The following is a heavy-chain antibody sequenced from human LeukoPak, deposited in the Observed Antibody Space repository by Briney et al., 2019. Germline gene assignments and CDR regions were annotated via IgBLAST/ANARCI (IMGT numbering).Heavy chain of an antibody. J-gene: IGHJ4*02. CDR2: IYYSGST. V-gene: IGHV4-59*01. CDR3: ARTRRWLQLGFVY. D-gene: IGHD5-24*01. Sequence: SETLSLTCTVSGGSISSYYWSWIRQPPGKGLEWIGYIYYSGSTNYNPSLKSRVTISVDTSKNQFSLKLSSVTAADTAVYYCARTRRWLQLGFVYWGQGTLVTVSS. CDR1: GGSISSYY.